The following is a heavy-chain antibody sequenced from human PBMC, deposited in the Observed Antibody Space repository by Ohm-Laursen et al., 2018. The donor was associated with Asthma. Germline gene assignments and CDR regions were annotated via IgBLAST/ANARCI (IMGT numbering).Heavy chain of an antibody. J-gene: IGHJ4*02. D-gene: IGHD6-13*01. CDR3: ARASAAAGHPFDY. CDR2: INAGNGNT. Sequence: GASVKVSCKGSGYTFTSYAMHWVRQAPGQRLEWMGWINAGNGNTKYSQKFQGRVTITRDTSASTAYMELSSLRSEDTAVYYCARASAAAGHPFDYWGQGTLVTVSS. CDR1: GYTFTSYA. V-gene: IGHV1-3*01.